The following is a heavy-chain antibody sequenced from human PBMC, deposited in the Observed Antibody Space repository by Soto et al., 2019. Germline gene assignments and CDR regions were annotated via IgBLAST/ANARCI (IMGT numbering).Heavy chain of an antibody. D-gene: IGHD3-10*01. V-gene: IGHV4-59*08. CDR1: GGSISSYY. CDR2: IYYSGST. Sequence: QVQLQESGPGLVKPSETLSLTCTVSGGSISSYYWSWIRQPPGKGLEWFGYIYYSGSTNYNPSLQSLVTVSVDTSYNLLFQNLSYVTAADKAVYYCASNPPSGSGSHWHYGMDVWCQGTTVTVSS. CDR3: ASNPPSGSGSHWHYGMDV. J-gene: IGHJ6*02.